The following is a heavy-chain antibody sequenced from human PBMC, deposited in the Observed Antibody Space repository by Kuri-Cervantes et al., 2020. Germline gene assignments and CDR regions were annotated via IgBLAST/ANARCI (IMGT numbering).Heavy chain of an antibody. Sequence: ASVKVSCKASGYTFTSYYMHWVRQAPGQGLEWMGIINPSGGSTSYAQKFQGRVTMTRNTSISTAYMELSSLRSEDTAVYYCAREAERQWLAIYYYYYYGMDVWGQGTTVTVSS. D-gene: IGHD6-19*01. V-gene: IGHV1-46*01. CDR1: GYTFTSYY. CDR3: AREAERQWLAIYYYYYYGMDV. J-gene: IGHJ6*02. CDR2: INPSGGST.